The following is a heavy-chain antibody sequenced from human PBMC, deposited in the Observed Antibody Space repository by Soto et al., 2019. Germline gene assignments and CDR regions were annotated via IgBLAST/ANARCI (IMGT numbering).Heavy chain of an antibody. V-gene: IGHV3-33*01. J-gene: IGHJ6*02. D-gene: IGHD4-4*01. Sequence: GGSLRLSCAASGFTFSSYGRHWVRQDPGKGLEWVAVIWYDGSNKYYADSVKGRFTISRENSMNTLYLQMNSLRAEDTAVYYCAGISRSNYVGYYYYYGIGVWGRGPTVTVSS. CDR1: GFTFSSYG. CDR2: IWYDGSNK. CDR3: AGISRSNYVGYYYYYGIGV.